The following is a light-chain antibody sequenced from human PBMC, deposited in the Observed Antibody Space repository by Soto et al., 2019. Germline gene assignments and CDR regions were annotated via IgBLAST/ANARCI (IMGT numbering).Light chain of an antibody. Sequence: QLVLTQPPSASASLGASVTLTCTLSSGYSNYKVDWYQQRPGKGPRFVMRVGTGGIVGSKGDGIPDRFSVLGSGLNRYLTIKNIQEEDESDYHCGADPGSGSNCVWVFGGGTKLTVL. CDR3: GADPGSGSNCVWV. J-gene: IGLJ3*02. CDR2: VGTGGIVG. CDR1: SGYSNYK. V-gene: IGLV9-49*01.